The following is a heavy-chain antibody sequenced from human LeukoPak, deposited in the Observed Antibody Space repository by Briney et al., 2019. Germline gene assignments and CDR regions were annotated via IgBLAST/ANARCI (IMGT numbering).Heavy chain of an antibody. D-gene: IGHD2-15*01. Sequence: GASVKVSCKASGHTFTGYYMHWVRQAPGQGLEWMGWINPNSGGTNYAQKFQGRVTMTRDTSISTAYMELSSLRSDDTAVYYCARDLVVAATPEDWFDPWGQGTLVTVSS. CDR1: GHTFTGYY. J-gene: IGHJ5*02. CDR2: INPNSGGT. V-gene: IGHV1-2*02. CDR3: ARDLVVAATPEDWFDP.